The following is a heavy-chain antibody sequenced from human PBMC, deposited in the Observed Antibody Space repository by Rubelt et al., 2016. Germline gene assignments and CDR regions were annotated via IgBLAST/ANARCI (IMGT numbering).Heavy chain of an antibody. Sequence: QVQLQESGPGLVKPSETLSLTCTVSGGSISTYYWSWIRQPPGKGLEWIVSIYYSGSTYSNPSLKSRVTISVDTSKNQFSRKLSSVTAADTAVYYCARAYYYGSGSYFPVDYWGQGTLVTVSS. CDR1: GGSISTYY. CDR3: ARAYYYGSGSYFPVDY. V-gene: IGHV4-59*01. J-gene: IGHJ4*02. D-gene: IGHD3-10*01. CDR2: IYYSGST.